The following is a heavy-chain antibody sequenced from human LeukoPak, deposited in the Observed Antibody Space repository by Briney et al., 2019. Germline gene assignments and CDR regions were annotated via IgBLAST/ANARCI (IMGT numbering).Heavy chain of an antibody. Sequence: SEPLSLTCTVSGGSISSSSYYWGWIRQPPGKGLEWIGSIYYSGSTYYNPSLKSRVTISVDTSKNQFSLKLSSVTAADTAVYYWARGTVVRYFDWLTRTTYNWFDPWGQGTLVTVSS. CDR2: IYYSGST. V-gene: IGHV4-39*01. CDR1: GGSISSSSYY. J-gene: IGHJ5*02. D-gene: IGHD3-9*01. CDR3: ARGTVVRYFDWLTRTTYNWFDP.